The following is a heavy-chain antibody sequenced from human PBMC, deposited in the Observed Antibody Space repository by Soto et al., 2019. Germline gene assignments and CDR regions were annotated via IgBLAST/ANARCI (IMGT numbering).Heavy chain of an antibody. CDR2: IYYSGST. V-gene: IGHV4-30-4*01. Sequence: SETLSLTCTVSGGSISSGGYYWSWIRQPPGKGLEWIGYIYYSGSTYYNLSLKSRVTISVDTSKNQFSLKLSSVTAADTAVYYCAREDSSSWNIDYWGQGTLVTVSS. CDR1: GGSISSGGYY. CDR3: AREDSSSWNIDY. D-gene: IGHD6-13*01. J-gene: IGHJ4*02.